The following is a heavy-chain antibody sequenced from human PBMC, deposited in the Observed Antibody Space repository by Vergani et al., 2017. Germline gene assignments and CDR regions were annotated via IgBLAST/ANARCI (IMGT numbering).Heavy chain of an antibody. Sequence: VQLVESGGGVVQPGRSLRLSCAASGFTFSSYAMSWVRQAPGKGLEWVSAISGSGGSTYYADSVKGRFTISIDNSKNTLYLQMNSLRAEDTAVYYCAKDGPVTANYYYYGMDVWGQGTTVTVSS. CDR1: GFTFSSYA. D-gene: IGHD2-21*02. V-gene: IGHV3-23*04. CDR3: AKDGPVTANYYYYGMDV. CDR2: ISGSGGST. J-gene: IGHJ6*02.